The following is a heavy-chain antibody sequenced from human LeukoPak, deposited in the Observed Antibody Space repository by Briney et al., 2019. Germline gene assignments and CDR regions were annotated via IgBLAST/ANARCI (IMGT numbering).Heavy chain of an antibody. CDR3: ARQSKAVAAARIFDY. CDR2: INPNGGAI. V-gene: IGHV1-2*02. CDR1: GYTFIGLY. J-gene: IGHJ4*02. Sequence: ASVKVSCKASGYTFIGLYIHWVRHAPGQGLEWMGWINPNGGAINYSQKFQGRVTLTRDTSLSTAYMELSRLRSDDTAVFYCARQSKAVAAARIFDYWGQGTLMTVSS. D-gene: IGHD6-19*01.